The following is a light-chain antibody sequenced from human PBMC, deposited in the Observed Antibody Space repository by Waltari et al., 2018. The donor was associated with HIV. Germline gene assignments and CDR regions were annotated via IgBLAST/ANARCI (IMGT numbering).Light chain of an antibody. Sequence: QSVLTQPPSASGTPGQRVTISCSGSRSNIGSNYVYWYQQLPGTAPKLLIYRNNERPSGVPDRFSGSKSGTSASLAIRGLRSEDEADYYCSAWDDTLSGPDFGTGTKVTVL. J-gene: IGLJ1*01. CDR1: RSNIGSNY. CDR2: RNN. CDR3: SAWDDTLSGPD. V-gene: IGLV1-47*01.